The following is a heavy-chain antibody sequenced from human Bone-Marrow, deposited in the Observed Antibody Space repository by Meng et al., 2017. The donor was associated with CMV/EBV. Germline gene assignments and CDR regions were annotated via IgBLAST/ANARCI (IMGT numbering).Heavy chain of an antibody. D-gene: IGHD3-10*01. V-gene: IGHV3-21*06. CDR2: ISTSSHT. CDR3: AREGVLG. CDR1: GFTFSTYN. J-gene: IGHJ4*02. Sequence: GGSLRLSCAASGFTFSTYNMNWVRQAPGKGLEWVSSISTSSHTYYADSVKGRFTISRDNAKNSLYLQMNSLRAEDTAVYYCAREGVLGWGQGTLVTCSS.